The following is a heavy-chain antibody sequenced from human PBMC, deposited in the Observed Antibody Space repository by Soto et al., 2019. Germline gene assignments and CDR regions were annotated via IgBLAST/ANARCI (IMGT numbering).Heavy chain of an antibody. J-gene: IGHJ4*02. CDR2: ISYDGSNK. Sequence: PGGPLRLSCTASGVTLSSYGMHWVRQAPGKGLEWVAVISYDGSNKYYADSVKGRFTISRDNSKNTLYLQMNSLRAEDTAVYYCASMAIVVAKPDYWGQGTLVTVSS. CDR3: ASMAIVVAKPDY. V-gene: IGHV3-30*03. CDR1: GVTLSSYG. D-gene: IGHD3-22*01.